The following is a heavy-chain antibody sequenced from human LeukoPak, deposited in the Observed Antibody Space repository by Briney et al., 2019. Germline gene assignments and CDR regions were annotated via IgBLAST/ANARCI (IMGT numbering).Heavy chain of an antibody. CDR1: GFTFSSYA. D-gene: IGHD2-2*01. J-gene: IGHJ4*02. CDR2: ISGSGGTT. CDR3: AKRYCSTTSCSLFDY. Sequence: PGGSLRLSCAASGFTFSSYAMSWVRQAPGKGLEWVSGISGSGGTTYYADSVKGRFTISRDNSKKTLYLQMDSLRAEDTVIYYCAKRYCSTTSCSLFDYWGQGTLVTVSS. V-gene: IGHV3-23*01.